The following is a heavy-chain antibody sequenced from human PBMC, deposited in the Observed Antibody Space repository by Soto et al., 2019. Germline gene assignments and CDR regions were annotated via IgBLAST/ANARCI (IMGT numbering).Heavy chain of an antibody. CDR2: INPMGGST. CDR1: GYTFINYY. Sequence: GASVKVSCKASGYTFINYYIYWVRQAPGQGLEWMAIINPMGGSTNYAQEFQGRVTLTSDTSTSTVYMELSSLRFEDTALFYCARDLAAGDLWGQGTLVTVSS. CDR3: ARDLAAGDL. V-gene: IGHV1-46*01. D-gene: IGHD6-13*01. J-gene: IGHJ5*02.